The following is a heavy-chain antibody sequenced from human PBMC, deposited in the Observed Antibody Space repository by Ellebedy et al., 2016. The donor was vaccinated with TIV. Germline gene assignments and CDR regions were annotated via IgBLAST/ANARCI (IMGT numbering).Heavy chain of an antibody. J-gene: IGHJ4*02. D-gene: IGHD3-22*01. V-gene: IGHV4-59*08. Sequence: MPSETLSLTCNVSGGSIRTYYWSWIRQPPGKGLEWIGYINYSGSTNYNPSLKSRGTISLDTSKNQFSLKLTSVTAADTAVYYCARLGTYYETSGYLWHFDYWGQGTLVTVSS. CDR1: GGSIRTYY. CDR2: INYSGST. CDR3: ARLGTYYETSGYLWHFDY.